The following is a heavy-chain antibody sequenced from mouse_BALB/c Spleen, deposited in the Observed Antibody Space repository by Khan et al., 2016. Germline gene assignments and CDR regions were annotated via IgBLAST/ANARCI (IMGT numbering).Heavy chain of an antibody. V-gene: IGHV3-8*02. CDR2: ISHSGDS. D-gene: IGHD1-2*01. CDR1: GDSITSGH. CDR3: ATWYDYGSGFAY. J-gene: IGHJ3*01. Sequence: EVQLQESGPSLAKPSQTLSLTCSVTGDSITSGHWNWIRKFPGNKFDFMGYISHSGDSYYNPSLKSRISITRDTSKNQYYLQLNSVTTEAPATYYCATWYDYGSGFAYWGQGTLVTVSA.